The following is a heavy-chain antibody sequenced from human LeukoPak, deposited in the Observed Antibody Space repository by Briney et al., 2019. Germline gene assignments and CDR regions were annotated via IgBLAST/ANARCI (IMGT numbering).Heavy chain of an antibody. CDR2: MNPNSGNT. V-gene: IGHV1-8*01. CDR1: GYTFTSYD. J-gene: IGHJ4*02. CDR3: ARDQEGFDY. Sequence: ASVKVSCKASGYTFTSYDINWVRQATGQGLEWMGWMNPNSGNTGYAQDFQGRVTVTRDTSTTTVHMELRGLRSEDTAVYYCARDQEGFDYWGQGTVVTVSS.